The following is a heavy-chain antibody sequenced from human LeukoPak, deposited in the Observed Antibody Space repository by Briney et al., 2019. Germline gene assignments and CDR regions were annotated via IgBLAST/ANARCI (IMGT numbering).Heavy chain of an antibody. J-gene: IGHJ4*02. CDR1: GYTFTSYY. V-gene: IGHV1-46*01. CDR2: INPSGGST. D-gene: IGHD3-3*01. CDR3: ARSPIRFLEWLLCPFFVY. Sequence: ASVKIFYKASGYTFTSYYMLWVRQAPGQGLEWMGIINPSGGSTSYAQKFQGRVTMTKDTSTSTVYMELSSLRSEDTAVYYCARSPIRFLEWLLCPFFVYWGQRPRGTVSS.